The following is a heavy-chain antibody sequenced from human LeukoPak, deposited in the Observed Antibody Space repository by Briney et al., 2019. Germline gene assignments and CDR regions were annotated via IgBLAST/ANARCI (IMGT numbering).Heavy chain of an antibody. CDR3: AKWGYCLVFSRYYVADY. CDR1: GFTFSNYA. J-gene: IGHJ4*02. Sequence: GASLRLSCAASGFTFSNYAMSWVRQAPGKGLEWVSAITGSGGNTYYADSVKGRFTISRDNSKITVFLQMNSLRAEDTAVYYCAKWGYCLVFSRYYVADYWGQGTLVTVSS. V-gene: IGHV3-23*01. CDR2: ITGSGGNT. D-gene: IGHD3-10*01.